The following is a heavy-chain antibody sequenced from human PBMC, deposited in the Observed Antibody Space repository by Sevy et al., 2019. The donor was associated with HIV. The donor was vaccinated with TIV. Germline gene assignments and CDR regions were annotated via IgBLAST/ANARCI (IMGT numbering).Heavy chain of an antibody. V-gene: IGHV4-59*01. J-gene: IGHJ4*02. D-gene: IGHD3-3*01. Sequence: SETLSLTCTVSGGSISSYYWSWIRQPPGKGLEWIGNIYFSGSTNYNPSLKSRVTISVDASKNQLSLKLSSVTAADTAVYYCSRGNYDLWSAYSHFDYWGQGTLVTVSS. CDR2: IYFSGST. CDR1: GGSISSYY. CDR3: SRGNYDLWSAYSHFDY.